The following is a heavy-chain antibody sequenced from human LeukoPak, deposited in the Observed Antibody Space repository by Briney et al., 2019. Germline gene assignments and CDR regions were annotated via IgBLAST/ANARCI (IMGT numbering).Heavy chain of an antibody. V-gene: IGHV4-39*07. CDR2: INHSGST. D-gene: IGHD3-9*01. J-gene: IGHJ5*02. CDR3: ARDLQFGPNYDILTGFDP. CDR1: GGSISSSSYY. Sequence: SETLSLTCTVSGGSISSSSYYWSWIRQPPGKGLEWIGEINHSGSTNYNPSLKSRVTISVDTSKNQFSLKLSSVTAADTAVYYCARDLQFGPNYDILTGFDPWGQGTLVTVSS.